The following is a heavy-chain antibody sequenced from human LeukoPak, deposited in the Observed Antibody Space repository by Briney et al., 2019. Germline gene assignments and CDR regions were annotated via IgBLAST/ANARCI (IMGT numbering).Heavy chain of an antibody. V-gene: IGHV1-2*02. CDR3: AREDIVVVPAATEYNWFDP. CDR1: GYTFTGYY. D-gene: IGHD2-2*01. CDR2: INPNSGGI. J-gene: IGHJ5*02. Sequence: SVKVSCKASGYTFTGYYMHWVRQAPGQGLEWMGWINPNSGGINYAQKFQGRVTMTRDTSISTAYMELSRLRSDDTAVYYCAREDIVVVPAATEYNWFDPWGQGTLVTVSS.